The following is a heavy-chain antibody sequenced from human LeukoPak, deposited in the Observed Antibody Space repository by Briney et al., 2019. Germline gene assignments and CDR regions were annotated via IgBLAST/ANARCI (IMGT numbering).Heavy chain of an antibody. CDR2: IYYSGST. Sequence: SETLSLTCTVSGGSISSSSYYWGWIRQPPGKGLEWIGSIYYSGSTYYNPSLKSRVTISVDTSKNQFSLKVTSVTAADTAVYYCARGERPGPDYWGPGILVTVSS. D-gene: IGHD2-8*02. V-gene: IGHV4-39*07. J-gene: IGHJ4*02. CDR3: ARGERPGPDY. CDR1: GGSISSSSYY.